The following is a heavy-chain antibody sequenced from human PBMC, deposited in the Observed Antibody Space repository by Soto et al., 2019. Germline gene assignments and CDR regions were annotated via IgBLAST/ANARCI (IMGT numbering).Heavy chain of an antibody. CDR1: GYTFSGFY. CDR3: ARGLAPDVVTARDS. Sequence: QVQLVQSGAEVKKPGASVKVSCRTSGYTFSGFYIHWVRQAPGQGLESMGWIYPDSGGTDYAQKFQGRVTMTRDTSISTAYMELSSLRAEDTAVYFCARGLAPDVVTARDSWGQGTLVTVSS. V-gene: IGHV1-2*02. D-gene: IGHD2-21*02. J-gene: IGHJ4*02. CDR2: IYPDSGGT.